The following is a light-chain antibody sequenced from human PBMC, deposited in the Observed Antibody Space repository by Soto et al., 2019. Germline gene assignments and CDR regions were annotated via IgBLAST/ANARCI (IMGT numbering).Light chain of an antibody. J-gene: IGKJ2*01. Sequence: DIQMTQSPSTLSASVGDRVTITCRACQSVRNWLAWYQQKPGKAPKLLIYDASSLESGVPSRFSGSGFGTEFTLTISSLQPDDFATYYCQQFNTYSYTFGQGTRVEIK. CDR2: DAS. CDR3: QQFNTYSYT. V-gene: IGKV1-5*01. CDR1: QSVRNW.